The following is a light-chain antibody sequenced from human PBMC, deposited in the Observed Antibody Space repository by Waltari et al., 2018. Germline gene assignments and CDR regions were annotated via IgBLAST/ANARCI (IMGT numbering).Light chain of an antibody. J-gene: IGKJ4*01. V-gene: IGKV3-20*01. CDR1: NSVGSS. Sequence: EVIFSQSPPTLSSSPVGERTTASSRTRNSVGSSLTWYQQKPGQAPRLLIYGASTRAPGIPDRFSGSGSGTDFSLTISRLEPEDFAVYYCQQYEGLVVTFGGGTTVEIK. CDR3: QQYEGLVVT. CDR2: GAS.